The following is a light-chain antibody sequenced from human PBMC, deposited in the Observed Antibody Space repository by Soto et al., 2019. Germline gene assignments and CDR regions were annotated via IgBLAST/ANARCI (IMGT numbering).Light chain of an antibody. V-gene: IGLV1-47*01. CDR1: SSNIGSNY. CDR3: AAWDDTLSGPP. Sequence: SVLTQPTSASGTPGQRVTISCSGSSSNIGSNYVSWYQQLPGTAPKLLIYRNDQRPSGVPDRFSGSKSGTSASLAISGLRSEDEADYYCAAWDDTLSGPPFGGGTKVTVL. J-gene: IGLJ2*01. CDR2: RND.